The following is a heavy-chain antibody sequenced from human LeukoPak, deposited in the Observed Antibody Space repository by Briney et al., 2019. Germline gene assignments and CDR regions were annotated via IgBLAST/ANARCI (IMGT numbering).Heavy chain of an antibody. Sequence: ASVKVSCKASGYSFTGYYMHWVRQAPGQGLEWMGWINPNSGATNYAQKFQGRVTMTRDTPISTAYLELSRLRSDDTAVYYCVRGHRYYDSSGYYSGAKYYFDYWGQGTLVTVSS. CDR3: VRGHRYYDSSGYYSGAKYYFDY. CDR1: GYSFTGYY. D-gene: IGHD3-22*01. V-gene: IGHV1-2*02. J-gene: IGHJ4*02. CDR2: INPNSGAT.